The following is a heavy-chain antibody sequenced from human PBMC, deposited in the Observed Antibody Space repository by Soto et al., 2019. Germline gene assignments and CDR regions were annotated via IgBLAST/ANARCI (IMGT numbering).Heavy chain of an antibody. D-gene: IGHD3-22*01. Sequence: EVQLLQSGGGLVQPGGSLRLSCGASGFPLSSSGMTWVRQAPGKGLEWVSSISGSDGSTYYPDSVKGRFTISRDNSKNTLYLQMNSLRADDTAIYYCAREGYYYDSSGYSTDAFDIWGQGTMVTVSS. J-gene: IGHJ3*02. CDR1: GFPLSSSG. V-gene: IGHV3-23*01. CDR2: ISGSDGST. CDR3: AREGYYYDSSGYSTDAFDI.